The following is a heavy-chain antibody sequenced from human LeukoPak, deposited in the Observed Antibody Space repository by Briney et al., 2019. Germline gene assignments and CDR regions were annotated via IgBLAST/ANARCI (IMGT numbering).Heavy chain of an antibody. J-gene: IGHJ5*02. CDR2: IWSDGSKT. Sequence: GGSLRLSCAASGFTFSSYAMSWVRQAPGKGLEWVAVIWSDGSKTFYTDSVKGRFTISRDNSKNTLYLQMNSLRAEDTAVYYCARGVALTGNPNCFDPWGQGTLVTVSS. D-gene: IGHD7-27*01. V-gene: IGHV3-33*08. CDR3: ARGVALTGNPNCFDP. CDR1: GFTFSSYA.